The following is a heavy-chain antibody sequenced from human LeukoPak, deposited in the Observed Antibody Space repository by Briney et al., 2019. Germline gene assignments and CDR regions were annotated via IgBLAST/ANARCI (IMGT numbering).Heavy chain of an antibody. V-gene: IGHV4-38-2*02. CDR1: GYSISSGYY. Sequence: SETLSLTCTVSGYSISSGYYWGWIRQSPGKGLEWIGSIYHSGSTYYNPSLKSRVTISVDTSKNQFSLKLSSVTAADTAVYYCARDPMEYYFDYWGQGTLGTVSS. J-gene: IGHJ4*02. CDR2: IYHSGST. CDR3: ARDPMEYYFDY. D-gene: IGHD3-3*01.